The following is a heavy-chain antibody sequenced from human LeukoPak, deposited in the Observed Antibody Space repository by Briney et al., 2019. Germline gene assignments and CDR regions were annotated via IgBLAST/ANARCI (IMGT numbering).Heavy chain of an antibody. D-gene: IGHD3-22*01. CDR2: IIPIFGTA. Sequence: SSVKVSCKASGGTFSSYAITWVRQAPGQGLEWMGRIIPIFGTANYAQKFQGRVTITTDESTSTAYMELSSLRSEDTAVYYCARAGSYYDSSGYPLLGWFDPWGQGTLVTVSS. CDR1: GGTFSSYA. V-gene: IGHV1-69*05. CDR3: ARAGSYYDSSGYPLLGWFDP. J-gene: IGHJ5*02.